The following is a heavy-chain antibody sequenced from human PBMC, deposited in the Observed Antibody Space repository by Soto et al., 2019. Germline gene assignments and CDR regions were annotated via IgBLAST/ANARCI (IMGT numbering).Heavy chain of an antibody. CDR1: GYTFTSYA. CDR2: INAGNGNT. J-gene: IGHJ6*03. D-gene: IGHD2-2*01. Sequence: QVQLVQSGAEVKKPGASVKVSCKASGYTFTSYAMHWVRQAPGQRLEWMGWINAGNGNTKYSQKFQGRVTITRDTTVSTAYMQLSSRRSEDTAVYYCARDTAIVVVPAGSYMDVWGKGPTVTVSS. CDR3: ARDTAIVVVPAGSYMDV. V-gene: IGHV1-3*01.